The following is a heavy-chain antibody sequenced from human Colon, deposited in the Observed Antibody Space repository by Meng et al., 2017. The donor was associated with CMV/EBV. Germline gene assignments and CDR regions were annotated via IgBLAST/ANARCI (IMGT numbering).Heavy chain of an antibody. CDR3: ASGGITDYFDY. Sequence: GESLKISCAASGFIFSSYWMSWVRQAPGKGLEWVANIKQDGSEKYYVDSVKGRFTISRDNAKNSLYLQMNSLRAEDTAVYYCASGGITDYFDYWGQGTLVTVSS. CDR1: GFIFSSYW. CDR2: IKQDGSEK. V-gene: IGHV3-7*01. D-gene: IGHD3-10*01. J-gene: IGHJ4*02.